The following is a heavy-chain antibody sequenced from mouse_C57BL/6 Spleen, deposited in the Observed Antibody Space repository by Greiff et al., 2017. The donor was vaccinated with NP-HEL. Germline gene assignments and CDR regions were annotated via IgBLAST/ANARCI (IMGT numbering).Heavy chain of an antibody. Sequence: VQLQQPGAELVKPGASVKLSCKASGYTFTSYWMHWVKQRPGRGLEWIGRIDPNSGGTKYNEKFKSKATLTVDKPSSTAYMQLSSLTSEDSAVYYCAWNLGDWDAPFDYWGQGTTLTVSS. V-gene: IGHV1-72*01. CDR1: GYTFTSYW. D-gene: IGHD4-1*01. CDR3: AWNLGDWDAPFDY. J-gene: IGHJ2*01. CDR2: IDPNSGGT.